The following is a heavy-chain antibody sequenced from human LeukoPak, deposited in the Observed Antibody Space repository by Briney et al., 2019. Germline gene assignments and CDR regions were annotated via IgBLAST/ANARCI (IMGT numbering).Heavy chain of an antibody. V-gene: IGHV3-73*01. CDR1: GFTFSGSA. Sequence: TGGSLRLSCAASGFTFSGSAMHWVRQASGKGLEWGGRIRSKANSYATAYAASVKGRFTISRDDSKNTAYLQMNSLKTEDTAVYYCTRHYWDCSGGSCYSAYWGQGTLVTVSS. CDR3: TRHYWDCSGGSCYSAY. D-gene: IGHD2-15*01. J-gene: IGHJ4*02. CDR2: IRSKANSYAT.